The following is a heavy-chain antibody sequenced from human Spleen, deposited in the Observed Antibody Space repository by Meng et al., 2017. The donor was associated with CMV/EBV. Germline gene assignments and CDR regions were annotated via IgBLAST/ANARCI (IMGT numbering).Heavy chain of an antibody. V-gene: IGHV3-21*04. CDR3: ARDGPDSGSYYPLDY. CDR1: GFSFSDYY. D-gene: IGHD1-26*01. J-gene: IGHJ4*02. Sequence: GESLKISCAASGFSFSDYYMSWIRQAPRKGLEWVSSITSGSGHIYYADSVKGRFTISRDNANNSLYLQMNSLRAEDTAVYYCARDGPDSGSYYPLDYWGQGTLVTVSS. CDR2: ITSGSGHI.